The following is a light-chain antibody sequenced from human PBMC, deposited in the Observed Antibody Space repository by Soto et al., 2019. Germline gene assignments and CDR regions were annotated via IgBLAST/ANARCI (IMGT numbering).Light chain of an antibody. CDR2: EVS. J-gene: IGLJ1*01. CDR3: CSYAASSTVYV. CDR1: SSDVGSYNL. Sequence: QSALTQPASVSGSPGQSITISCTGTSSDVGSYNLVSWYQQHPGKAPKLMIYEVSKRPSGVSNRFSGSKSGNTASLTISGLQAEDEADYYCCSYAASSTVYVFGTATKLTFL. V-gene: IGLV2-23*02.